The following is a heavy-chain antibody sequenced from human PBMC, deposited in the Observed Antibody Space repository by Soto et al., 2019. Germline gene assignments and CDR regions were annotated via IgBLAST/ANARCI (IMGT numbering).Heavy chain of an antibody. V-gene: IGHV3-21*01. CDR3: ARVSYAYWYFDL. Sequence: EVQLVESGGGLVKPGGSLRLSCAASGFTFSSYSMNWVRQAPGKGLEWVSSISSSSSYIYYADSVKGRFTISRDNAKKSLYLQMNSLRAEDTAVYYCARVSYAYWYFDLWGRGTLVTVSS. CDR2: ISSSSSYI. CDR1: GFTFSSYS. J-gene: IGHJ2*01. D-gene: IGHD3-16*01.